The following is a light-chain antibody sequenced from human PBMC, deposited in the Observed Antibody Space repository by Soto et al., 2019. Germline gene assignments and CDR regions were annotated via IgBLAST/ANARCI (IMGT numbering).Light chain of an antibody. V-gene: IGKV1-5*03. Sequence: DIQMTQSPSSLSASVGDRVTITCRASQSVSFWLAWYQQKPGKAPKLLIYKASTLESGVPSRFGGSGSGTDFSLTITSLQPDDSATYYCQQYHSYYPWTFGQGTKVDIK. CDR3: QQYHSYYPWT. CDR2: KAS. J-gene: IGKJ1*01. CDR1: QSVSFW.